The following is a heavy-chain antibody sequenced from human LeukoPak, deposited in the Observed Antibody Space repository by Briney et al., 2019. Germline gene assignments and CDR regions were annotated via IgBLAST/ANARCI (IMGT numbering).Heavy chain of an antibody. V-gene: IGHV3-66*01. D-gene: IGHD3-22*01. Sequence: GSLRLSCAASGFTVSSNYMSWVRQAPGKGLEWVSVIYSGGSTYYADSVKGRFTISRDNSKNTLYLQMNSLRAEDTAIYYCAKGATSAYFSPLDSWGQGTLVTVSS. J-gene: IGHJ4*02. CDR2: IYSGGST. CDR1: GFTVSSNY. CDR3: AKGATSAYFSPLDS.